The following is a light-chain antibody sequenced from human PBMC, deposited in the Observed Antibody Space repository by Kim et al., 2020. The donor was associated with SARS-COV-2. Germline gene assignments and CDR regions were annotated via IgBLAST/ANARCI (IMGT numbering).Light chain of an antibody. Sequence: SPGERATLSSRTTQSVASSFLTWYQQKPGQAPRLLIYATSNRATGTPDRFSGSGSGTDFTLTISRLEPEDFAVYFCHQFGTLPRTFGQGTKVDIK. CDR2: ATS. CDR3: HQFGTLPRT. V-gene: IGKV3-20*01. J-gene: IGKJ1*01. CDR1: QSVASSF.